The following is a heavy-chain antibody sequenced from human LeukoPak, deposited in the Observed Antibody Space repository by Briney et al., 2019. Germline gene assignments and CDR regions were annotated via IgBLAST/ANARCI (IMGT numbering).Heavy chain of an antibody. D-gene: IGHD2-2*01. CDR2: ISSSGSTI. Sequence: GGSLRLSRAASGFTFSSYEMNWVRQAPGKGLEWVSYISSSGSTIYYADSVKGRFTISRDNAKNSLYLQMNSLRAEGTAVYYCARLDCSSTSCYDYWGQGTLVTVSS. V-gene: IGHV3-48*03. CDR1: GFTFSSYE. CDR3: ARLDCSSTSCYDY. J-gene: IGHJ4*02.